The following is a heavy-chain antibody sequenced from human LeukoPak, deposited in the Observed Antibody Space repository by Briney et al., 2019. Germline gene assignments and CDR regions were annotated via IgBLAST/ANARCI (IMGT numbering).Heavy chain of an antibody. CDR3: ATSPCPTCYTDN. D-gene: IGHD3-16*02. CDR2: ITSSSNYI. Sequence: GGSLRLSCAASGITFNTYTMNWVRQAPGKGLGWVSSITSSSNYINYADSVKGRFTISRDNAKNSLYLQMNGLRAEDTAVYYCATSPCPTCYTDNWGQGTLVTVSS. J-gene: IGHJ4*02. CDR1: GITFNTYT. V-gene: IGHV3-21*01.